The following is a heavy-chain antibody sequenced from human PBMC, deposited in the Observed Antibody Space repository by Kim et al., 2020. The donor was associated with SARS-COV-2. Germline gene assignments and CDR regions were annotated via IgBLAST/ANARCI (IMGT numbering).Heavy chain of an antibody. J-gene: IGHJ4*02. V-gene: IGHV3-30*04. D-gene: IGHD6-19*01. Sequence: GGSLRLSCAASGFTFSSYAMHWVRQAPGKGLEWVAVISYDGSNKYYADSVKGRFTISRDNSKNTLYLQMNSLRAEDTAVYYCARETSYSSGWPPLYYFDYWGQGTLVTVSS. CDR3: ARETSYSSGWPPLYYFDY. CDR2: ISYDGSNK. CDR1: GFTFSSYA.